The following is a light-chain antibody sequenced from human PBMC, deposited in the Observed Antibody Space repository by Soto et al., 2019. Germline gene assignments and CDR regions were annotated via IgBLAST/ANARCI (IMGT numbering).Light chain of an antibody. Sequence: SALTQPASVSGSPGQSITISCTGTTNDVGAYNYVSWYQQHPGKAPKLLLYHVSDRPSGVSSRFSGSKSGNTASLIISGLQAEDEADYYCSSFTSSVTYVFGTGTKLTVL. J-gene: IGLJ1*01. V-gene: IGLV2-14*01. CDR2: HVS. CDR3: SSFTSSVTYV. CDR1: TNDVGAYNY.